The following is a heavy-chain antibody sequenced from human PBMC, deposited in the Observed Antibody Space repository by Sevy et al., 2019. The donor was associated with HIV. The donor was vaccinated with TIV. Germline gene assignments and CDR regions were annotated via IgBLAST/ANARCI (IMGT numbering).Heavy chain of an antibody. CDR3: AGGRALWFGESDY. J-gene: IGHJ4*02. CDR1: GYSFTSRG. D-gene: IGHD3-10*01. V-gene: IGHV1-18*01. CDR2: ISAYNGNT. Sequence: ATVKVSCKASGYSFTSRGIDWVRQAPGQGLEWLGWISAYNGNTKYGQRLQDRVTMTTDTSASTAYMELRSLRSDDTAVYYCAGGRALWFGESDYWGQGTLVTVSS.